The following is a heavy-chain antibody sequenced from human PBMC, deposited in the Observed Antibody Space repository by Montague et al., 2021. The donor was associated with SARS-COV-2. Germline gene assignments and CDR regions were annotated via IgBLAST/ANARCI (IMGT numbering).Heavy chain of an antibody. J-gene: IGHJ4*02. CDR1: GFTFSSYG. CDR3: ARESAGIAVTVDY. CDR2: IWYDGSNK. D-gene: IGHD6-19*01. V-gene: IGHV3-33*01. Sequence: SLRLSCAASGFTFSSYGMHWVRQAPGKGLEWVAVIWYDGSNKYYXDSVKGRFTISRDNSKNTLYLQMNSLRAEDTAVYYCARESAGIAVTVDYWGQGTLVTVSS.